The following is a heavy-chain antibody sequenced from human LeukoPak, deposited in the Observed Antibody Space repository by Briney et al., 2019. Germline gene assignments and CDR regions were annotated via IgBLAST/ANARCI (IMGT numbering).Heavy chain of an antibody. V-gene: IGHV3-48*01. J-gene: IGHJ4*02. Sequence: GGSLRLSCAASGFTFSSYSMNWARQAPGKGLEWVSYISTSSSIIYYADSVKGRFTISRDNAKNSLYLQMNSLRAEDTALYYCARGTYYFDYWGQGTLVTVSS. CDR2: ISTSSSII. CDR3: ARGTYYFDY. D-gene: IGHD1/OR15-1a*01. CDR1: GFTFSSYS.